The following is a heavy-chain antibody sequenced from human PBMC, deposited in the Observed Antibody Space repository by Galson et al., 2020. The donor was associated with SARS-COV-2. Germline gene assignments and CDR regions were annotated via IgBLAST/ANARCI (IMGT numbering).Heavy chain of an antibody. CDR2: ISAYNDNT. CDR1: GYNFINYN. CDR3: AREGRNLYYMDV. Sequence: ASVTVSCKASGYNFINYNINWVRQAPGEGLEWMGWISAYNDNTIYAPNLQGRVTMTTDLSTTTAYMELRGLTSDDTAVYYCAREGRNLYYMDVWGNGTTVTVSS. D-gene: IGHD3-10*01. V-gene: IGHV1-18*04. J-gene: IGHJ6*03.